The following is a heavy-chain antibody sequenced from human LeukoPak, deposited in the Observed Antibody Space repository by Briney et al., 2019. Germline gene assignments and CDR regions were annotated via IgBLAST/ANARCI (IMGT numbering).Heavy chain of an antibody. CDR3: AREGLAPFDY. Sequence: SQTLSLTCAISGDSVSNNRAAWHWIRQSPSRGLEWLGRTYYRSKWYNDYAVSVKSRITINPDTSKNQFSLQLNSVTPEDTAVYYCAREGLAPFDYWGQGTLVTVSS. CDR1: GDSVSNNRAA. J-gene: IGHJ4*02. V-gene: IGHV6-1*01. CDR2: TYYRSKWYN.